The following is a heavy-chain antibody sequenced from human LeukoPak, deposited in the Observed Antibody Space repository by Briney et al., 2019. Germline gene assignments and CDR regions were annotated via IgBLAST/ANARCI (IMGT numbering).Heavy chain of an antibody. CDR3: TMSFPQFWSVGH. CDR2: IGGSGGRT. CDR1: RFTLSVDT. Sequence: GGSLRLSSAEPRFTLSVDTRSSRPQTPGKGLEWVSGIGGSGGRTYYADSVEGRFTISRDNSKNTLYLQMNSLRAEDTAVDDCTMSFPQFWSVGHWALGTLVTVSS. J-gene: IGHJ4*02. V-gene: IGHV3-23*01. D-gene: IGHD1-26*01.